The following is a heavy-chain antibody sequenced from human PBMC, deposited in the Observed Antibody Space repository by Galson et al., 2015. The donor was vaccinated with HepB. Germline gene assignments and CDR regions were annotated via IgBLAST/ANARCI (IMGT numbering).Heavy chain of an antibody. V-gene: IGHV3-33*08. Sequence: SLRLSCAASGFTFSSYGMHWVRQAPGKGLEWVAVIWYDGSNKYYADSVKGRFTISRDNSKNTLYLQMNSLRAEGTAVYYCARGKLGVVAGSGEFDYWGQGTLVTVSP. D-gene: IGHD3-10*01. CDR1: GFTFSSYG. J-gene: IGHJ4*02. CDR2: IWYDGSNK. CDR3: ARGKLGVVAGSGEFDY.